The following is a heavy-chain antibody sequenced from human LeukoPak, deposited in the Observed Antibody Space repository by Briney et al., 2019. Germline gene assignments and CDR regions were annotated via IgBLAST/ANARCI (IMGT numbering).Heavy chain of an antibody. Sequence: PGGSLTLSCAASGFTFSSYDMNWVRQAPGKGLEWVSYISSSGSTIYYADSVKGRFTITRDNAKNSLYLQMNSLRAEDTAVYYCAREEMATEGLFDYWGQGTLVTVSS. CDR3: AREEMATEGLFDY. J-gene: IGHJ4*02. V-gene: IGHV3-48*03. CDR1: GFTFSSYD. CDR2: ISSSGSTI. D-gene: IGHD5-24*01.